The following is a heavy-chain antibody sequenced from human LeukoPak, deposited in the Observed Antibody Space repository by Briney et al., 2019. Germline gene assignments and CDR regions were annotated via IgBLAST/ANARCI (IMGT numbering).Heavy chain of an antibody. D-gene: IGHD2-2*01. V-gene: IGHV3-30-3*01. CDR1: GFTFRNYY. Sequence: GGSLRLSCAASGFTFRNYYMHWVRQAPGKGLEWVAVISYDGSNKYYADSVKGRFTISKDNAKNTVYLQMNNLRAEDTAVYYCVSFYETYWGRGTLVTVSS. CDR3: VSFYETY. CDR2: ISYDGSNK. J-gene: IGHJ4*02.